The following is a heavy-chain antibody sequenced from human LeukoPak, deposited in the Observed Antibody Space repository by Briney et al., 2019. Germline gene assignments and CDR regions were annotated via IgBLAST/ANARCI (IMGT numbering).Heavy chain of an antibody. J-gene: IGHJ5*02. D-gene: IGHD2-21*01. Sequence: GASVKVSCKASGYTFTTYDINWVRQAAGQGFEWMGWMNPKSGDAGYADKFQGRVAITRDTSINTAYLELSALTSDDTAVYYCARGPFGNCGGGHCHFRDIDNWYDPWGQGTLVTVSS. CDR1: GYTFTTYD. CDR2: MNPKSGDA. V-gene: IGHV1-8*03. CDR3: ARGPFGNCGGGHCHFRDIDNWYDP.